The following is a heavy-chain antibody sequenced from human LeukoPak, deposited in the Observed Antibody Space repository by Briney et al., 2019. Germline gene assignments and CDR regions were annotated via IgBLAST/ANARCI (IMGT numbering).Heavy chain of an antibody. J-gene: IGHJ6*02. CDR3: AKYIAPGWARHYGIDV. CDR2: ISYDGSTK. Sequence: GRSLRLSCAASGFTVSSYGMHWVRQAPGKGLEWVGVISYDGSTKYYVDSVKGRFTISRDTSKNTLYLQMNSLRGEDTAVYYCAKYIAPGWARHYGIDVWGQGTTVTVSS. CDR1: GFTVSSYG. D-gene: IGHD3-9*01. V-gene: IGHV3-30*18.